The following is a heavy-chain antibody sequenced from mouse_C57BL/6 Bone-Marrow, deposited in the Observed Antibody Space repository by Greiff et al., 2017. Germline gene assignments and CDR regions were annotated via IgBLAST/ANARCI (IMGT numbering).Heavy chain of an antibody. Sequence: VQLKQSGTVLARPGASVKMSCKTSGYTFTSYWMHWVKQRPGQGLEWIGAIYPGNSDTSYNQKFKGKAKLTAVTSASTAYMELSSLTNEDSAVYYCTSPIYYGNYNYAMDYWGQGTSVTVSS. CDR3: TSPIYYGNYNYAMDY. CDR2: IYPGNSDT. V-gene: IGHV1-5*01. J-gene: IGHJ4*01. D-gene: IGHD2-1*01. CDR1: GYTFTSYW.